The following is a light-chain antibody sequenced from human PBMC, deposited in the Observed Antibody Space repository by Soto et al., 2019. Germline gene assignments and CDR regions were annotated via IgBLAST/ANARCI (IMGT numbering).Light chain of an antibody. J-gene: IGKJ2*01. CDR3: HQYNNWPPYT. CDR2: GAS. V-gene: IGKV3-15*01. CDR1: QRVSTN. Sequence: EIVMTQSPATLSVFPGERATLSSRASQRVSTNLAWYQQKPGQAPRLLIYGASARATGIPARFSGSGSGTEFTLTISSLQSEDFAVYYCHQYNNWPPYTFGQGTKLEI.